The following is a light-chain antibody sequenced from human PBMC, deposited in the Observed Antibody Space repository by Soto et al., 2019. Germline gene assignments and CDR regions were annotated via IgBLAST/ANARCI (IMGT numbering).Light chain of an antibody. Sequence: QSVLTQPPSVSGAPGQRVTISCTGTTSNIGAGYDVHWYQQLPGTAPKLLISNNNIRPSGVPDRLPGSRSGTSASLAITGLQAEDEADYYCQSHDSSLSAYVFGTGTKLTVL. V-gene: IGLV1-40*01. CDR3: QSHDSSLSAYV. J-gene: IGLJ1*01. CDR2: NNN. CDR1: TSNIGAGYD.